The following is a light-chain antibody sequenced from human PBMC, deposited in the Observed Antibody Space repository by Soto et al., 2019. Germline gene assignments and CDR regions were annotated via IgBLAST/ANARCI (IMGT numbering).Light chain of an antibody. V-gene: IGKV1-8*01. Sequence: AIRMTPSPSSFSASTGDRVTITCRASQRISSDLAWYQQKPGKAAKFLIYAASTWQRGAPSKFSGSGSGTHFTLTISCLQSEDCATYYCQQYYSYPRTFGQGTKV. CDR2: AAS. CDR1: QRISSD. J-gene: IGKJ1*01. CDR3: QQYYSYPRT.